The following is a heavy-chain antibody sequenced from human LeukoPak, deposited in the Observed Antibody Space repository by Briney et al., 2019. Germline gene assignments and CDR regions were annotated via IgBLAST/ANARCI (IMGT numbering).Heavy chain of an antibody. Sequence: GGSLRLSCAASGFTFSDYYMSWIRQAPGKGLEWVSYISSSGSTIYYADSVKGRFTISRDNSKNTLYLQMNSLRAEDTAVYYCAKELLRFLEWLPDYWGQGTLVTVSS. CDR2: ISSSGSTI. D-gene: IGHD3-3*01. CDR1: GFTFSDYY. V-gene: IGHV3-11*01. J-gene: IGHJ4*02. CDR3: AKELLRFLEWLPDY.